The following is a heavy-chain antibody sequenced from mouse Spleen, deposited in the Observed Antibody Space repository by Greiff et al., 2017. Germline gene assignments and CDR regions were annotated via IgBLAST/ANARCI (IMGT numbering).Heavy chain of an antibody. J-gene: IGHJ2*01. CDR3: ARPPITTGYFDY. CDR1: GFTFSSYA. V-gene: IGHV5-9-3*01. CDR2: ISSGGGNT. D-gene: IGHD1-2*01. Sequence: DVHLVESGGGLVKLGGSLKLSCAASGFTFSSYAMSWVRQTPEKRLEWVATISSGGGNTYYPDSVKGRFTISRDNAKNTLYLQMSSLKSEDTAMYYCARPPITTGYFDYWGQGTTLTVSS.